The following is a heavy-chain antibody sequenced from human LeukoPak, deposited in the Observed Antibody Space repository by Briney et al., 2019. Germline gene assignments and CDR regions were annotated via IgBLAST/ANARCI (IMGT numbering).Heavy chain of an antibody. CDR1: GFTFSSYA. D-gene: IGHD3-3*01. CDR3: AKGKTGRFLEWLLLDH. V-gene: IGHV3-23*01. Sequence: GGSLRLSCVASGFTFSSYAMSWVRQAPGKGLEWVSTISGSGGNTYFADSVKGRFTISRDNSKNTLYLQMDSLRADDTAVYYCAKGKTGRFLEWLLLDHWGKGTLVTVSS. J-gene: IGHJ5*02. CDR2: ISGSGGNT.